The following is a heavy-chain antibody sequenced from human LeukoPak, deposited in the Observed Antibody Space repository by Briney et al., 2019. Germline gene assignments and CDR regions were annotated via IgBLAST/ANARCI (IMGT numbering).Heavy chain of an antibody. J-gene: IGHJ3*02. Sequence: SETLSLTCTVSGGSISSYYWSWIRQPAGKGLEWIGRIYTSGSTNYNPSLKSRVTMSVDTSKNQFSLKLSSATAADTAIYYCARDKSRTYGSADAFDIWGQGTMVTVSS. V-gene: IGHV4-4*07. D-gene: IGHD3-10*01. CDR3: ARDKSRTYGSADAFDI. CDR1: GGSISSYY. CDR2: IYTSGST.